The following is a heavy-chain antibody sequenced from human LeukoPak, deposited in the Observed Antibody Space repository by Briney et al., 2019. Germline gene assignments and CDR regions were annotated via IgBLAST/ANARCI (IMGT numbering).Heavy chain of an antibody. J-gene: IGHJ3*02. D-gene: IGHD1-7*01. CDR3: ARLITGTTTAFDI. CDR1: GGSISSYY. V-gene: IGHV4-4*07. CDR2: VYTSGST. Sequence: SETLSLTCTVSGGSISSYYWTWIRQPAGQGLEWIGRVYTSGSTHYNPSLKTRLTMSVDTSKNQFSLKLSSVTAADTAVYYCARLITGTTTAFDIWGQGTMVTVSS.